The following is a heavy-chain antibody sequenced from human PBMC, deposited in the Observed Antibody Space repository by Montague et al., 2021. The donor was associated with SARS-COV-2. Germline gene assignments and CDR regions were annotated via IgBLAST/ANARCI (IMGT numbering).Heavy chain of an antibody. CDR1: NGSISRYW. CDR2: VYYTGST. CDR3: ARGCVGLKGNAFEI. J-gene: IGHJ3*02. V-gene: IGHV4-59*01. Sequence: SETLSLTCTVSNGSISRYWRSWVWQPPGNGQGWIGLVYYTGSTYYYYSXXCRVPITVYASKYLYYLKLSFVTVADTAFAYCARGCVGLKGNAFEIWGQGTMLTVSS. D-gene: IGHD6-13*01.